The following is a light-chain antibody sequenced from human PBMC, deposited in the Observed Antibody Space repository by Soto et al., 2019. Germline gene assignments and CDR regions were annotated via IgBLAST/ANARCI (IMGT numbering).Light chain of an antibody. CDR1: QSVSSY. V-gene: IGKV3-11*01. Sequence: EIVLTQSPTTLSLSPGERAXXXXXXXQSVSSYLAWYQQKPGQAPRLLIYDASNRATGIPARFSGSGSGTDFTLTISSLEPEDFAVYYCQQRSNWPPEITFGQGTRLEIK. CDR2: DAS. CDR3: QQRSNWPPEIT. J-gene: IGKJ5*01.